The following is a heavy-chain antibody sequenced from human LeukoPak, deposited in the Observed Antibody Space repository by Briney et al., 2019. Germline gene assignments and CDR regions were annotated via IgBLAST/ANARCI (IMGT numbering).Heavy chain of an antibody. CDR2: IYYSGTT. D-gene: IGHD5-18*01. J-gene: IGHJ2*01. Sequence: SETLSLTCTVSGGSISSYYWSWIRQPPGKGLEWIGYIYYSGTTNYNPSLKSRVTISVDTSKNQFSLKLSSVTAADTAVYYCARWVQQFAYWYFDLWGRGTLVTVSS. CDR3: ARWVQQFAYWYFDL. V-gene: IGHV4-59*12. CDR1: GGSISSYY.